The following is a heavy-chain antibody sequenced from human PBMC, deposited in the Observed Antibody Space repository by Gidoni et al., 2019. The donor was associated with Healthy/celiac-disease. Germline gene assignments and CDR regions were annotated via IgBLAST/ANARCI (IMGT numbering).Heavy chain of an antibody. J-gene: IGHJ4*02. D-gene: IGHD6-13*01. V-gene: IGHV4-34*01. CDR1: GGSFSGYY. CDR3: ARKSGSSSLGY. CDR2: INHSGST. Sequence: QVQLQQWGAGLLKPSETLSLTCAVYGGSFSGYYWSWIRQPPGKGLEWIGEINHSGSTHYNPSLKSRVTISVDTSKNQFSLKLSSVTAADTAVYYCARKSGSSSLGYWGQGPLVTVSS.